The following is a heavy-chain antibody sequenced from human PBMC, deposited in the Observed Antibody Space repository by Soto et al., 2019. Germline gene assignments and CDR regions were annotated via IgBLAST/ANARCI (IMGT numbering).Heavy chain of an antibody. CDR3: ARDRYDLWSGYRPPGYFDG. D-gene: IGHD3-3*01. Sequence: SETLSLTCTVSGGSISSYYWSWIRQPAGKGLEWIGRIYTSGSTNYNPSLKSRVTMSVDTSKNQFSLKLSSVTAADTAVYYCARDRYDLWSGYRPPGYFDGWGQGTLVTVSS. J-gene: IGHJ4*02. CDR2: IYTSGST. CDR1: GGSISSYY. V-gene: IGHV4-4*07.